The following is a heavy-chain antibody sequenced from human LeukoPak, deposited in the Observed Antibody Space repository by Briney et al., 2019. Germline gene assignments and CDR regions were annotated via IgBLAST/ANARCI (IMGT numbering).Heavy chain of an antibody. CDR1: GGTFSSYA. CDR2: INPNSGGT. J-gene: IGHJ4*02. V-gene: IGHV1-2*02. Sequence: GASVKVSCKASGGTFSSYAISWVRQAPGQGLEWMGWINPNSGGTNYAQKFQGRVTMTRDTSISTAYMELSRLRSDDTAVYYCARPFRYCSSTSCYGAMVTGGYWGQGTLVTVSS. CDR3: ARPFRYCSSTSCYGAMVTGGY. D-gene: IGHD2-2*01.